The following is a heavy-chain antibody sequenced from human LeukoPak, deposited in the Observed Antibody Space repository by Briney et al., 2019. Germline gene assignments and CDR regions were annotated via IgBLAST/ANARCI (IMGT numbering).Heavy chain of an antibody. CDR2: IYYSGST. D-gene: IGHD5-18*01. V-gene: IGHV4-39*01. CDR3: ARQGDTAMVLNDY. J-gene: IGHJ4*02. Sequence: PSETLSLTCTVSGGSISSSSYHWGWIRQPPGKGLEWIGSIYYSGSTYYNPSLKSRVTISVDTSKNQFSLKLSSVTAADTAVYYCARQGDTAMVLNDYWGQGTLVTVSS. CDR1: GGSISSSSYH.